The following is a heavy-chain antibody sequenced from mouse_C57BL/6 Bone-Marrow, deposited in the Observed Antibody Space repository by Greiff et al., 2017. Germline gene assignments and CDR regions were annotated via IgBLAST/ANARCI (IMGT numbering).Heavy chain of an antibody. CDR2: ISNLAYSI. V-gene: IGHV5-15*01. D-gene: IGHD1-1*01. CDR3: AREGDYCGSSYDWYFDV. Sequence: EVHLVESGGGLVQPGGSLKLSCAASGFTFSDYGMAWVRQAPRKGPEWVAFISNLAYSIYYADTVTGRFTISRENAKNTLYLEMSSLRSEDTAMYYCAREGDYCGSSYDWYFDVWGTGTTVTVSS. J-gene: IGHJ1*03. CDR1: GFTFSDYG.